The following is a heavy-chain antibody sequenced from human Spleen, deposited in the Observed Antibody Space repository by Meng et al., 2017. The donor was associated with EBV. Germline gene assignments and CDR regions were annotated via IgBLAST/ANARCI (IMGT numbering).Heavy chain of an antibody. J-gene: IGHJ4*02. V-gene: IGHV4-34*12. Sequence: HVPLRPWGAALLKPSVTLSLTCTVYGDSFSAYYWRWIRQPPGRGLEWIGDVIHSGNTSYSPSLKSRVTISVDTSKNQFSLKLSSVTAADTAVYYCARPYPMSFAFDYWGQGTLVTVSS. CDR3: ARPYPMSFAFDY. CDR2: VIHSGNT. D-gene: IGHD2-21*01. CDR1: GDSFSAYY.